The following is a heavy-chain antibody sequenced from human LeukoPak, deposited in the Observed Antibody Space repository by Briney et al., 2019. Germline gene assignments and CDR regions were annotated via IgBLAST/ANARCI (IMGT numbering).Heavy chain of an antibody. CDR2: IYYSGST. J-gene: IGHJ4*02. V-gene: IGHV4-39*07. CDR3: AREGCSSTSCYD. D-gene: IGHD2-2*01. Sequence: PSETLSLTCTVSGGSISSSSYYWGWIRQPPGKGLEWIGSIYYSGSTYYNPSLKSRVTISVDTSKNQFSLKLSSVTAADTAVYYCAREGCSSTSCYDWGQGTLVTVSS. CDR1: GGSISSSSYY.